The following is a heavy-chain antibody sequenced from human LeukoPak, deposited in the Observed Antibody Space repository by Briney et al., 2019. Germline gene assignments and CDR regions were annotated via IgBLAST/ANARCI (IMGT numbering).Heavy chain of an antibody. CDR2: IYYSGST. D-gene: IGHD5-12*01. V-gene: IGHV4-31*03. CDR3: ARDRGGYDFRYFDL. Sequence: PSQTLSLTCTVSGGSISSGGYYWSWIRQHPAKGLEWIGYIYYSGSTYYDPSLKSRVTISVDTSKNQFSLKLSSVTAADTAVYYCARDRGGYDFRYFDLWGRGTLVTVSS. CDR1: GGSISSGGYY. J-gene: IGHJ2*01.